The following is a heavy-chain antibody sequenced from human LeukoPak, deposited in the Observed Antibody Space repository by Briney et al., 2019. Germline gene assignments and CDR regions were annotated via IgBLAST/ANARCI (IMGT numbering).Heavy chain of an antibody. J-gene: IGHJ4*02. CDR2: IIPIFGTA. CDR1: GGTFSSYA. D-gene: IGHD1-26*01. CDR3: ARGPSLRVGATTYYFDY. Sequence: ASVKVSCKASGGTFSSYAISWVRQAPGQGLEWMGGIIPIFGTANYAQKFQGRVTITADKSTSTAYMELSSLRSEDTAVYYCARGPSLRVGATTYYFDYWGQGTLVTVSS. V-gene: IGHV1-69*06.